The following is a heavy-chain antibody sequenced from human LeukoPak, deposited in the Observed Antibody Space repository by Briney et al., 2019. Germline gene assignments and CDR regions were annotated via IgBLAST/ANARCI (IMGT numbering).Heavy chain of an antibody. D-gene: IGHD6-19*01. CDR3: AKAKGGTSGWYLFDY. J-gene: IGHJ4*01. CDR2: ISDNGGTT. CDR1: GFTFSSYA. Sequence: PGGSLRLSCAASGFTFSSYAMSWVRQAPGKGLEWVSTISDNGGTTYYADSVKGRFTISRDNSKNTLYLQMNSLRAEDTAVYYCAKAKGGTSGWYLFDYXXXGTLVTVSS. V-gene: IGHV3-23*01.